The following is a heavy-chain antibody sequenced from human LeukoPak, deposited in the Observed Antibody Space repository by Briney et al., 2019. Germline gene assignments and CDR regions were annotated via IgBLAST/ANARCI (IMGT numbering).Heavy chain of an antibody. CDR2: ISAYNGKT. V-gene: IGHV1-18*01. CDR1: GYTFTSYG. D-gene: IGHD3-22*01. Sequence: ASVKVSCKASGYTFTSYGISWVRQAPGQGLEWMGWISAYNGKTNYAQKLQGRVTMTTDTSTSTAYMELRSLRFDDTAVYYCARGGGYDSSGYPQNYWGQGTLVTVSS. J-gene: IGHJ4*02. CDR3: ARGGGYDSSGYPQNY.